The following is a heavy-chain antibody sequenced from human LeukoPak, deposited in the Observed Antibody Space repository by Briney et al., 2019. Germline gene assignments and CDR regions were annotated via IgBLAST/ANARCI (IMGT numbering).Heavy chain of an antibody. J-gene: IGHJ4*02. V-gene: IGHV4-30-4*01. CDR3: ARSEWELRDFDY. CDR1: GGSISSGDYY. D-gene: IGHD1-26*01. Sequence: SQTLSLTCTVSGGSISSGDYYWSWIRQPPGKGLEWIGYIYYSGSTYYNPSLKSRATISVDTSKNQFSLKLSSVTAADTAVYYCARSEWELRDFDYWGQGTLVTVSS. CDR2: IYYSGST.